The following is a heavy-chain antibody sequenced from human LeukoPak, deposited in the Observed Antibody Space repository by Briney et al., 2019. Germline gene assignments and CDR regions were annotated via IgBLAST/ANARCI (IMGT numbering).Heavy chain of an antibody. V-gene: IGHV4-4*07. CDR2: IYTSGTT. CDR1: GDSISNYY. J-gene: IGHJ5*02. CDR3: ARDRHYCTRAMRFGP. Sequence: SETLSLTCTVSGDSISNYYWGWSRQPAGKGLEWIGRIYTSGTTYYTSSLKRRVTMSGDSSMNQFSLKLSSVTAADTAVYFCARDRHYCTRAMRFGPWGQGLLVSVSS. D-gene: IGHD2-8*02.